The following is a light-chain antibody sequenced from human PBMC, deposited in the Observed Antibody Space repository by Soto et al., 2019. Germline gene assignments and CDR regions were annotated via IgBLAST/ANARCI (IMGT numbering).Light chain of an antibody. CDR1: KIGSES. CDR3: QVWDSNFGHPKV. V-gene: IGLV3-21*02. CDR2: DDS. Sequence: SYVLTQSPSVSVAPGQTATITCGGNKIGSESVHWYQQKPGQAPVLVVYDDSDRPSGIPVRFSGSNSGNTATLTISRVEVGDEADYYCQVWDSNFGHPKVFGGGTKLTVL. J-gene: IGLJ3*02.